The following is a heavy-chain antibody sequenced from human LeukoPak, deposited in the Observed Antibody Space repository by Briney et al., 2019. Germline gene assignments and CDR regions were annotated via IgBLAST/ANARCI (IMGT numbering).Heavy chain of an antibody. Sequence: ASVKVSCKASGYTFTSYAMNWVRQAPGQGLEWMGWMNSKNGDVNYVQKFQGRVTMTRDTSISTAYLELSNLRSEDTAVYYCARVRWFGEGNYMDVWGTGTAVTVSS. V-gene: IGHV1-2*02. J-gene: IGHJ6*03. D-gene: IGHD3-10*01. CDR2: MNSKNGDV. CDR1: GYTFTSYA. CDR3: ARVRWFGEGNYMDV.